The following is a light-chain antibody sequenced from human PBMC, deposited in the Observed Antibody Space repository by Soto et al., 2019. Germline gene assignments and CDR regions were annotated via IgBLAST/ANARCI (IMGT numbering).Light chain of an antibody. Sequence: QPVLTQSPSASASLGASVKLTCTLSSGHSSYAIAWHQQQPEKGPRFLMKLNTDGSHSKGDGIPHRFSGSSSGAERYLTISSLQSEDEADYYCQTWGTGIPVFGGGTKVTVL. CDR3: QTWGTGIPV. V-gene: IGLV4-69*01. J-gene: IGLJ2*01. CDR2: LNTDGSH. CDR1: SGHSSYA.